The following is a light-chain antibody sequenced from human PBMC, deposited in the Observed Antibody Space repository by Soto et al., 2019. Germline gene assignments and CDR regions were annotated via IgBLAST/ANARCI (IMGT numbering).Light chain of an antibody. J-gene: IGLJ1*01. V-gene: IGLV2-14*01. CDR3: CSYTRSNTYV. CDR1: SSDIGTYNY. CDR2: EVS. Sequence: QSVLTQPAPVSGSPGQSITISCTGTSSDIGTYNYVSWYQQHPGKAPKLMIFEVSNRPSGVSYRFSGSKSDNTASLTISGLQAEDEADYYCCSYTRSNTYVFGTGTKVTVL.